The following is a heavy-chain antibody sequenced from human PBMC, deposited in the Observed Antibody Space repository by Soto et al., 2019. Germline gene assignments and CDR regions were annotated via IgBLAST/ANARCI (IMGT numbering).Heavy chain of an antibody. CDR2: INPNSGGT. CDR3: ARDGGNSGSWYGGFDP. CDR1: GYTFTGYY. J-gene: IGHJ5*02. Sequence: QVQLVQSGAEVKKPGASVKVSCKASGYTFTGYYMHWVRQAPGQGLEWMGWINPNSGGTNYAQKFQGWVTMTRDTSISTADRELSRLRSDDTAVYYCARDGGNSGSWYGGFDPWGQGTLVTVSS. V-gene: IGHV1-2*04. D-gene: IGHD6-13*01.